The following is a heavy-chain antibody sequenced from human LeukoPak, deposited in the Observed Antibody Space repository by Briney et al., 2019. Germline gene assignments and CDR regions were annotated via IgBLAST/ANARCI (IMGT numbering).Heavy chain of an antibody. V-gene: IGHV3-20*04. D-gene: IGHD3-22*01. CDR1: GFTFDDYG. J-gene: IGHJ4*02. Sequence: GGSLRLSCAASGFTFDDYGMSWVRQAPGKGLEWVSGINWNGGSTGYADSVKGRFTISRDNAKNSLYLQMNSLRAEDTAVYYCARDTEDYYDSSGYYAPGYWGQGTLVTVSS. CDR2: INWNGGST. CDR3: ARDTEDYYDSSGYYAPGY.